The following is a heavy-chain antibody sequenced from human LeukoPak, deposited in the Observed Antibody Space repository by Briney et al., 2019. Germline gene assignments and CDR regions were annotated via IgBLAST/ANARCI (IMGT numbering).Heavy chain of an antibody. V-gene: IGHV3-53*01. CDR2: FYPGGNT. J-gene: IGHJ4*02. Sequence: GGSLRLSCALSGVHVSSNHMIDVRQAPGEGLEWVSVFYPGGNTYYTDSVKGRFTVSRDNSKNTLYLQMNNLRVEDTAVYYCARAAQHLDSWGQGTLVTVSS. CDR3: ARAAQHLDS. CDR1: GVHVSSNH.